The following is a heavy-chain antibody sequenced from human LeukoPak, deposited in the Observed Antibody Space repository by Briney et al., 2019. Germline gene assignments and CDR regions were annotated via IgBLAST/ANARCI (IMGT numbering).Heavy chain of an antibody. V-gene: IGHV3-30*03. J-gene: IGHJ4*02. CDR2: ISYDGSNK. CDR3: VPRRDIFDY. D-gene: IGHD5-24*01. CDR1: GFTFSSYG. Sequence: PGRSLRLSCAASGFTFSSYGMHWVRQAPGKGLEWVAVISYDGSNKYYVDSVKGRFTISRDNSKNTLYLQMNSLRDEDTAVYYCVPRRDIFDYWGQGILVTVSS.